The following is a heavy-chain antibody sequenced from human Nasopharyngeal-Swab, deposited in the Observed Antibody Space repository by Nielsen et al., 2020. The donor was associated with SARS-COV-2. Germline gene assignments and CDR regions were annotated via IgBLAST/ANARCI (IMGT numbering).Heavy chain of an antibody. J-gene: IGHJ4*02. Sequence: GESLKISCAASGFTFNTYGMNWVRQAPGKGLEWISYISDDNTIFYADSVKGRFTISRDNSKNTLYLQMNSLRAEDTAVYYCAKYGSGGYSFDYWGQGTLVTVSS. V-gene: IGHV3-48*01. D-gene: IGHD3-10*01. CDR2: ISDDNTI. CDR1: GFTFNTYG. CDR3: AKYGSGGYSFDY.